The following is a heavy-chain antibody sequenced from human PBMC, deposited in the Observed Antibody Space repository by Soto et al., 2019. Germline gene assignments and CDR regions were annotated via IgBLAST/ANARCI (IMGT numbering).Heavy chain of an antibody. CDR1: GGSISSYY. CDR2: IYYSGST. Sequence: PSETLSLTCTVSGGSISSYYWSWIRQPPGKGLEWIGYIYYSGSTNNNPSLKSRVTISVDTSKNQFSLKLSSVTAADTAVYYCARPHGGSSGWDNWFDPWGQGTLVTVSS. CDR3: ARPHGGSSGWDNWFDP. D-gene: IGHD6-25*01. J-gene: IGHJ5*02. V-gene: IGHV4-59*01.